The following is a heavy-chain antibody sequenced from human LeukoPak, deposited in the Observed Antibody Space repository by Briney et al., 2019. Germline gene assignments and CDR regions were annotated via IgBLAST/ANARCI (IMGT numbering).Heavy chain of an antibody. D-gene: IGHD1-26*01. J-gene: IGHJ5*02. V-gene: IGHV3-9*01. Sequence: GRSLRLSCAASGFTFYDYAMHWVRQAPGKGLGWVSGISWNSGSIGYADSVKGRFTISRDNAKNSLYLQMNSLRAEDTAFYYCAKDRSGSYSNWFDPWGQGTLVTVSS. CDR1: GFTFYDYA. CDR3: AKDRSGSYSNWFDP. CDR2: ISWNSGSI.